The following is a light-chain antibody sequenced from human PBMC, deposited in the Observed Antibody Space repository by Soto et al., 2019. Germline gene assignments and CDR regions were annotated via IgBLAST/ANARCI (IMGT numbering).Light chain of an antibody. CDR1: QSISRY. V-gene: IGKV1-39*01. Sequence: DIQMTQSRSAVSGSGEERSTSTCRSSQSISRYLNWYQQKPGKAPKFLIYGASSLQSGVPSRFSGSGSGTDFTLTISSLQPEDFAPSYCQQSYIGATFRQGTRLEIK. CDR2: GAS. J-gene: IGKJ5*01. CDR3: QQSYIGAT.